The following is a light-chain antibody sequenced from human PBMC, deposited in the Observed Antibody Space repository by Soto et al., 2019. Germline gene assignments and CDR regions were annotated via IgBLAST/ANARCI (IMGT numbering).Light chain of an antibody. V-gene: IGKV3-15*01. CDR1: QNVYNN. CDR3: QQCRNWPLT. CDR2: DAS. J-gene: IGKJ4*01. Sequence: EIVMTQSPATLSVSPGEGATLSCKASQNVYNNLAWYQQRPGQPPRLLIYDASTWATGISARFSGSGSGTEFTLTISSLQSEDFAVYFCQQCRNWPLTFGGGTKVEIK.